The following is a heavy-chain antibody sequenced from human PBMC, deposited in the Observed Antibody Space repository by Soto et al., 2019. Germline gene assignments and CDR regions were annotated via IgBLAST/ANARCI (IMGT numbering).Heavy chain of an antibody. D-gene: IGHD3-22*01. CDR2: INPNSGGT. CDR3: AVYDSSGSGAFDI. V-gene: IGHV1-2*04. CDR1: GYTFTGYY. Sequence: ASVKVSCKASGYTFTGYYMHWVRQAPGQGLEWMGWINPNSGGTNYAQKFQGWVTMTRDTSISTAYMELSRLRSDDTTVYYCAVYDSSGSGAFDIWGQGTMVTVSS. J-gene: IGHJ3*02.